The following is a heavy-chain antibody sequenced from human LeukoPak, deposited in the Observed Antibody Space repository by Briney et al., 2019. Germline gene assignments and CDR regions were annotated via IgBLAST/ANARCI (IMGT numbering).Heavy chain of an antibody. V-gene: IGHV3-23*01. CDR1: GFTFSSYG. Sequence: GSLRLSCAASGFTFSSYGMSWVRQAPGKGLEWVSAISGSGGSTYYADSVKGRFTISRDNSKNTLYLQMNSLRAEDTAVYYCAKNPLRGVTIYYFDYWGQGTLVTVSS. CDR3: AKNPLRGVTIYYFDY. CDR2: ISGSGGST. D-gene: IGHD3-10*01. J-gene: IGHJ4*02.